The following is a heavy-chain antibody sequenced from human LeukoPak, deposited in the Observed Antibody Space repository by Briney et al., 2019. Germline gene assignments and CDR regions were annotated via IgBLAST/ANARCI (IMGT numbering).Heavy chain of an antibody. J-gene: IGHJ1*01. D-gene: IGHD6-19*01. V-gene: IGHV3-74*01. Sequence: GGSLRLSCAASGFTFSNHWMNWVRQAPGKGLVWVSRINTDGSSTTYADSVKGRFTISRDNSKNSLYLQMNSLRAEDTAVYYCARVPTPIAVAGTRMNFQHWGQGTLVTVSS. CDR3: ARVPTPIAVAGTRMNFQH. CDR1: GFTFSNHW. CDR2: INTDGSST.